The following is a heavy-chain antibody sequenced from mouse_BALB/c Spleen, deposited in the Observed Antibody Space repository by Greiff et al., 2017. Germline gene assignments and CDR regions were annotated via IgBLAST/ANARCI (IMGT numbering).Heavy chain of an antibody. CDR1: GFSLTGYG. J-gene: IGHJ4*01. V-gene: IGHV2-6-7*01. CDR3: ARGYYYGSSYAYYAMDY. D-gene: IGHD1-1*01. Sequence: VKVEESGPGLVAPSQSLSITCTVSGFSLTGYGVNWVRQPPGKGLEWLGMIWGDGSTDYNSALKSRLSISKDNSKSQVFLKMNSLQTDDTARYYCARGYYYGSSYAYYAMDYWGQGTSVTVSS. CDR2: IWGDGST.